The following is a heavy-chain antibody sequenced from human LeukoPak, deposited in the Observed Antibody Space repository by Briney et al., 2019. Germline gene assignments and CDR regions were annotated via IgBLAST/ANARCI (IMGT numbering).Heavy chain of an antibody. D-gene: IGHD6-6*01. J-gene: IGHJ3*02. Sequence: PGGSLRLSCAASGFTFDDYAMHWVRQAPGKGLEWVSGISWNSCSIGYADSVKGRFTISRDNAKNSLYLQMNSLRAEDTALYYCAKDRSSSSDAFDIWGQGTMVTVSS. CDR2: ISWNSCSI. CDR1: GFTFDDYA. CDR3: AKDRSSSSDAFDI. V-gene: IGHV3-9*01.